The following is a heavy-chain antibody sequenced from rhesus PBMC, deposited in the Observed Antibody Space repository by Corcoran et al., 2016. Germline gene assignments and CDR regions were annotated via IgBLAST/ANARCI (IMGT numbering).Heavy chain of an antibody. Sequence: QLQLQESGPGLVKPSETLSLTCAVSGGSISSSYWSWIRQAPGKGLEWIGYIYGSGSSTTYNPSLKSRVTLSVETSKNQLSLKLSSVTAADTAVYYCARDRLYSGLDSWGQGVVVTVSS. J-gene: IGHJ6*01. CDR1: GGSISSSY. V-gene: IGHV4-169*02. CDR2: IYGSGSST. D-gene: IGHD3-16*01. CDR3: ARDRLYSGLDS.